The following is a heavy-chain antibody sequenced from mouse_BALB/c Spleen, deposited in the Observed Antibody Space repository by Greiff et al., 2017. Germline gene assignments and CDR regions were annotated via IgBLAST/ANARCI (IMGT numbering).Heavy chain of an antibody. J-gene: IGHJ2*01. V-gene: IGHV5-6-3*01. CDR3: ARDDGYYGRPSRNYFDY. D-gene: IGHD2-3*01. CDR2: INSNGGST. Sequence: EVKVVESGGGLVQPGGSLKLSCAASGFTFSSYGMSWVRQTPDKRLELVATINSNGGSTYYPDSVKGRFTISRDNAKNTLYLQMSSLKSEDTAMYYCARDDGYYGRPSRNYFDYWGQGTTLTVSS. CDR1: GFTFSSYG.